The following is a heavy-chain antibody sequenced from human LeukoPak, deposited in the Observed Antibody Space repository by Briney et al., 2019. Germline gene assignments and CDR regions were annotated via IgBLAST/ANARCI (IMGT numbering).Heavy chain of an antibody. CDR2: IRPNSGTT. CDR1: GYTFTGYS. D-gene: IGHD5-24*01. V-gene: IGHV1-2*02. Sequence: ASVKVSCRASGYTFTGYSMHWVRQAPGQGLEWMGLIRPNSGTTNYAQRFQGRVTMTRDTSISTAYVELSSLRSDDTAVYYCATVTRYHSDGYTSRGYNDYWGQGTLVTVSS. J-gene: IGHJ4*02. CDR3: ATVTRYHSDGYTSRGYNDY.